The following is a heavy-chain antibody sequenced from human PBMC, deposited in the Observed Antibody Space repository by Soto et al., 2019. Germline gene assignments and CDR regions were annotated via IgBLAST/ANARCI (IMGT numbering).Heavy chain of an antibody. CDR3: ARAGGNRGHVY. V-gene: IGHV4-34*01. D-gene: IGHD2-15*01. CDR2: INHSGST. J-gene: IGHJ4*02. Sequence: QVQLQQWGAGLLKPSETLSLTCAVYGGSFSGYYWSWIRQPPGKGLEWIGEINHSGSTNYNPSLKSRVTISVDTSKNQFSLKLSSVTAADTAVYYCARAGGNRGHVYWGQGTLVTVSS. CDR1: GGSFSGYY.